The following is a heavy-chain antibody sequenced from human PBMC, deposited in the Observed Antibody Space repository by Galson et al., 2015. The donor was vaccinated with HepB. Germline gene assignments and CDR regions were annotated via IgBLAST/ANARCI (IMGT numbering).Heavy chain of an antibody. CDR3: TRHEAEDGSGYSAFFDY. Sequence: SLRLSCAASGFTFSDSTMHWVRQAPGKGLEWVGRIRRKVNTYATEYTESLKGRFTISRDDSKSTAYLQMNSLKTEDTAVYYCTRHEAEDGSGYSAFFDYWGQGVLVTVSS. J-gene: IGHJ4*02. V-gene: IGHV3-73*01. CDR2: IRRKVNTYAT. D-gene: IGHD3-22*01. CDR1: GFTFSDST.